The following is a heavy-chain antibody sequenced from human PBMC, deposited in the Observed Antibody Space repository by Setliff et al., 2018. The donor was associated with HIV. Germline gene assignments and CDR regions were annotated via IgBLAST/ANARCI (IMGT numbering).Heavy chain of an antibody. V-gene: IGHV1-24*01. J-gene: IGHJ4*02. CDR2: FDPEDGET. D-gene: IGHD5-12*01. CDR1: GYSLTELS. CDR3: AADLGLRLFDY. Sequence: ASVKVSCKVSGYSLTELSMHWVRQAPGNGPEWMGGFDPEDGETIYAQEFQGRVTMTDDTSTDTTYMELSSLISEDTAVYYCAADLGLRLFDYWGQGTLVTVSS.